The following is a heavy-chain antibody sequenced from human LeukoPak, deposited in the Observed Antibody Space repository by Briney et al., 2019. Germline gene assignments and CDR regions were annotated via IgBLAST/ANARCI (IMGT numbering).Heavy chain of an antibody. Sequence: GGSLRLSCAASGFTVSSNYMSWVRQAPGKGLEWVSVIYSGGSTYYSDSVKGRFTVSRDNSKNTLYLQMNSLRAEDTAVYYCARVGGSYYRPHYWGQGTLVTVSS. CDR2: IYSGGST. J-gene: IGHJ4*02. CDR3: ARVGGSYYRPHY. V-gene: IGHV3-66*01. D-gene: IGHD1-26*01. CDR1: GFTVSSNY.